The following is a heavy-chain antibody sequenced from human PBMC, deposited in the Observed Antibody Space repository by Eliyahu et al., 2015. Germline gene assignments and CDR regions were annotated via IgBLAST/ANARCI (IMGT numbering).Heavy chain of an antibody. CDR3: AHRRAEGPTVTWFDP. J-gene: IGHJ5*02. Sequence: QITLKESGPTLVKPTQTLTLTCTFSGFSLSTSGVGVGWIRQPPGKALEWLALIYWDDDKRYSPSLKSRLTITKDTSKNQVVLTMTNMDPVDTATYYCAHRRAEGPTVTWFDPWGQGTLVTVSS. CDR2: IYWDDDK. V-gene: IGHV2-5*02. CDR1: GFSLSTSGVG. D-gene: IGHD4-11*01.